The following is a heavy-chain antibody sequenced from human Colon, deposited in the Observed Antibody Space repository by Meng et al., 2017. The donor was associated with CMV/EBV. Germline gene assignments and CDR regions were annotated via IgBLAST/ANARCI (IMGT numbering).Heavy chain of an antibody. Sequence: GSLRLSCTVSGGSISSGRYYWGWIRQPPGKGLEWLGNACYGVTTYYNPSLKSRVTISLDTSKNQFSLKLDSVTAADTAAYYCARRVSGSSFRDYWGQGTLVTVSS. V-gene: IGHV4-39*01. CDR2: ACYGVTT. J-gene: IGHJ4*02. CDR1: GGSISSGRYY. D-gene: IGHD3-10*01. CDR3: ARRVSGSSFRDY.